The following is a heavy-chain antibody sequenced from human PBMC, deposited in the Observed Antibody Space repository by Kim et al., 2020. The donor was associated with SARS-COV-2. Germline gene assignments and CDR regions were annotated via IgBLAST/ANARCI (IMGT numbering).Heavy chain of an antibody. CDR2: IYTSGST. D-gene: IGHD3-10*01. V-gene: IGHV4-61*02. J-gene: IGHJ5*02. CDR3: ARDAMVRGVIIRYNWFDP. Sequence: SETLSLTCTVSGGSISSGSYYWSWIRQPAGKGLEWIGRIYTSGSTNYNPSLKSRVTISVDTSKNQFSLKLSSVTAADTAVYYCARDAMVRGVIIRYNWFDPWGQGTLVTVSS. CDR1: GGSISSGSYY.